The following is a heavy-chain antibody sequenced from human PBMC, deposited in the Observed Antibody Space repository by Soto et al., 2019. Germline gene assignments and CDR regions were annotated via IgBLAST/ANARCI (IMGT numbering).Heavy chain of an antibody. J-gene: IGHJ4*02. D-gene: IGHD2-2*01. Sequence: LRLSCAASGFTFTNFAMNLVRQAPGKGLEWVSVISGTGDTTYNADSVKGRFTISRDNSKNTVYLQMNSLRAEDTALYYCAKGYCSSTSCSFDYWGQGTLVTVSS. CDR1: GFTFTNFA. V-gene: IGHV3-23*01. CDR2: ISGTGDTT. CDR3: AKGYCSSTSCSFDY.